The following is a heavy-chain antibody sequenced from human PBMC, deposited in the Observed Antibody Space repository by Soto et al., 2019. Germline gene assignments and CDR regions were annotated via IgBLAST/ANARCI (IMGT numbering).Heavy chain of an antibody. CDR3: ARDAHKSVVTGVRHFDY. Sequence: QVQLVESGGGVVQPGRSLRLSCAASGFTFSSYGMHWVRQAPGKGLEWVAVIWYDGSNKYYADFVKGRFTISRDNSKNTLYLQMNSLRVEDTGVYYCARDAHKSVVTGVRHFDYGGQGTLVTVSS. CDR2: IWYDGSNK. V-gene: IGHV3-33*01. J-gene: IGHJ4*02. CDR1: GFTFSSYG. D-gene: IGHD2-15*01.